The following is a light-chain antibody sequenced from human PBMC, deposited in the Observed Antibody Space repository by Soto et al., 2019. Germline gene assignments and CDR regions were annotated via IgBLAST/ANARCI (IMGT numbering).Light chain of an antibody. CDR2: GAS. CDR1: QSVSSN. Sequence: EIVMTQSPATLSVSPGERATLSCRASQSVSSNLAWYQRKPGQAPRLLIYGASTRATGIPARFSGSGSGTEFTLTISSLQSEDFAVYYCQQYNNWPPWTLGQGTKLEIK. V-gene: IGKV3-15*01. J-gene: IGKJ1*01. CDR3: QQYNNWPPWT.